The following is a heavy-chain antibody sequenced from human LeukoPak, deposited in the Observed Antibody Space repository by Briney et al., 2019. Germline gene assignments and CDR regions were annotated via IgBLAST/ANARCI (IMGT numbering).Heavy chain of an antibody. CDR2: INPNSGGT. CDR1: GYTFTGYY. D-gene: IGHD3-10*01. Sequence: ASVKVSCKASGYTFTGYYMHWVRQAPGQGLEWMGWINPNSGGTNYAQKFQGRVTMTRDTSISTAYMELSRLRSDDTAVYYCARANHYYGSGSYSPDYWGQGTLVTVSS. V-gene: IGHV1-2*02. CDR3: ARANHYYGSGSYSPDY. J-gene: IGHJ4*02.